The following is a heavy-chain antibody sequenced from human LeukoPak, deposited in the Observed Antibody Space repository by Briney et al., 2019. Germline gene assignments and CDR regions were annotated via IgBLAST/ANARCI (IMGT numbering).Heavy chain of an antibody. Sequence: ASVKVSCKASGGTLSSYAISWVRQAPGQGLEWRGGIIPIFGTANYAQKFQGRVTITADESTSTAYMELSSLRSEDTAVYYCARGSSGSYSSYFDYWGQGTLVTVSS. J-gene: IGHJ4*02. V-gene: IGHV1-69*13. CDR3: ARGSSGSYSSYFDY. CDR1: GGTLSSYA. CDR2: IIPIFGTA. D-gene: IGHD1-26*01.